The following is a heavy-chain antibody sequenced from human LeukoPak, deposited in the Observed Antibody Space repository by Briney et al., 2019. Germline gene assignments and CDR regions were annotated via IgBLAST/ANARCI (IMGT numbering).Heavy chain of an antibody. V-gene: IGHV4-59*01. CDR2: IYYSGST. J-gene: IGHJ3*02. CDR3: ASSRNDILTGYNPYAFDI. Sequence: KSSETLSLTCTVSGGSISSYYWSWIRQPPGEGLEWIGYIYYSGSTNYNPSLKSRVTISVDTSKNQFSLKLSSVTAADAAVYYCASSRNDILTGYNPYAFDIWGQGTMVTVSS. D-gene: IGHD3-9*01. CDR1: GGSISSYY.